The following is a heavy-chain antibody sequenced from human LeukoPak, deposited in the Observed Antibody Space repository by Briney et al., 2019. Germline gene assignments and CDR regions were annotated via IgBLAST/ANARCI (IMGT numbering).Heavy chain of an antibody. Sequence: PSETLSLTCAVYGGSFSGYYWSWIRQPPGKGLEWIGEINHSGSTNYNPSLKSRVTISVDTSKSQFSLKLSSVTAADTAVYYCARINGSGSVRRYYYGLDVWGKGIAVTVSS. CDR3: ARINGSGSVRRYYYGLDV. J-gene: IGHJ6*04. V-gene: IGHV4-34*01. CDR2: INHSGST. D-gene: IGHD3-10*01. CDR1: GGSFSGYY.